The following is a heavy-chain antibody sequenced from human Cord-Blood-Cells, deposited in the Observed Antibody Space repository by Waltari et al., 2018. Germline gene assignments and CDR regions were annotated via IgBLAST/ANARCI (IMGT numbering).Heavy chain of an antibody. V-gene: IGHV4-39*01. Sequence: QLQLQESGPGLVKPSETLSLTCTVSGGSISSSSYYWGWIRQPPGKGLEWIGSIYYSGSTYYNPSLKSRVTISVDTSKNQFSLKLSSVTAADTAVYYCARHGESGNVDYWGQGTLVTVSS. D-gene: IGHD3-10*01. CDR3: ARHGESGNVDY. CDR2: IYYSGST. CDR1: GGSISSSSYY. J-gene: IGHJ4*02.